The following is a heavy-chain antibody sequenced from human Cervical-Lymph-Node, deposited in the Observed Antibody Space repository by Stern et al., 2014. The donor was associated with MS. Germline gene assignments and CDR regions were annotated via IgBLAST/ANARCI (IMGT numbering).Heavy chain of an antibody. Sequence: EVQLVESGGGLVQPGRSLRLSCAASGFKFDEYAMHWVRQAPGKGLEWVSGISGNSGSKDYADSVKGRFIICRDNAKNSLYLQMNSLRAEDTALYYCANDLDSSGYYYAIDYWGQGTLVTVSS. J-gene: IGHJ4*02. CDR3: ANDLDSSGYYYAIDY. CDR2: ISGNSGSK. V-gene: IGHV3-9*01. CDR1: GFKFDEYA. D-gene: IGHD3-22*01.